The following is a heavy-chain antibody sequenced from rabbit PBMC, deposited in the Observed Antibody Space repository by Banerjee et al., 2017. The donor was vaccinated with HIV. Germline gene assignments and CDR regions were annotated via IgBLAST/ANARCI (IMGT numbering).Heavy chain of an antibody. J-gene: IGHJ4*01. Sequence: QEQLKESGGGLVQPGGSLKLSCKASGFDFSSYYMSWVRQAPGKGLEWIGYIDTAGGSAYHASWAKGRFTITRNTNQNTVDLKMTSLTAADTATYFCARGTGWNFNLWGQGTLVTVS. V-gene: IGHV1S43*01. D-gene: IGHD4-1*01. CDR2: IDTAGGSA. CDR1: GFDFSSYY. CDR3: ARGTGWNFNL.